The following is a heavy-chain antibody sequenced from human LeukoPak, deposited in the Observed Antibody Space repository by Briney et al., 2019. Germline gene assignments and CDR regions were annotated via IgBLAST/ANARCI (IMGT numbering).Heavy chain of an antibody. CDR1: GYTFTGYY. D-gene: IGHD3-3*01. Sequence: ASVKVSCKASGYTFTGYYMHWVRQAPGQGVEWMGWINPNSGGTNYAQKFQGRVTMTRDTSISTAYMELSRLRSDDTAVYYCARADVLRFLEWLSLYYYYGMDVWGQGTTVTVSS. CDR3: ARADVLRFLEWLSLYYYYGMDV. CDR2: INPNSGGT. J-gene: IGHJ6*02. V-gene: IGHV1-2*02.